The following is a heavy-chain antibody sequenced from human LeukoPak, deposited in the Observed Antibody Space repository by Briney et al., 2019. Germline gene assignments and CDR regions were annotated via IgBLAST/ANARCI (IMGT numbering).Heavy chain of an antibody. D-gene: IGHD2-2*01. CDR3: ATKSPALDY. CDR1: GFTFTSYA. CDR2: ISSSSSYI. V-gene: IGHV3-21*01. J-gene: IGHJ4*02. Sequence: PGRSLRLSCAASGFTFTSYAMSWVRQAPGKGLEWVSSISSSSSYIYYADSVKGRFTISRDNAKNSLYLQMNSLRAEDTAVYYCATKSPALDYWGQGTLVTVSS.